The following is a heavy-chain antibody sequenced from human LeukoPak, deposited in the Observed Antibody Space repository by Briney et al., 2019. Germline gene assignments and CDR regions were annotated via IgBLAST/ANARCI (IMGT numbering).Heavy chain of an antibody. CDR3: ARGAPDDSSGPHFPGGGLDC. V-gene: IGHV1-46*01. CDR2: INPSGGRT. CDR1: GYTFTSYY. D-gene: IGHD3-22*01. J-gene: IGHJ4*02. Sequence: ASVKVSCKASGYTFTSYYMHWVRQARGQGLEWMGIINPSGGRTSYAQKFQGRVTMTRDTSTSTVYMELNSLRAEDTAVYYCARGAPDDSSGPHFPGGGLDCWGQGTLVTVSS.